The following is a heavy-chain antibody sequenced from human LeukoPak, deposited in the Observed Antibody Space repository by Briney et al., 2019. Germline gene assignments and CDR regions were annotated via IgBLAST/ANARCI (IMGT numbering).Heavy chain of an antibody. V-gene: IGHV2-5*02. CDR2: IYWGDDK. CDR1: GFSLSTSGVG. CDR3: AHQRGDYSDSGGSFA. J-gene: IGHJ5*02. D-gene: IGHD3-22*01. Sequence: KECGPTLVKPTQTLTLTCTFSGFSLSTSGVGVGWIRQPPGKALEWLALIYWGDDKRYSPSLKSRLTITKDTSKNQVVLTMTNMDPVDTATYYCAHQRGDYSDSGGSFAWGQGTLVTVSS.